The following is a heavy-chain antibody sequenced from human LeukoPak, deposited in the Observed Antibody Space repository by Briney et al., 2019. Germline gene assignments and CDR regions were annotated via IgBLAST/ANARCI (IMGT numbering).Heavy chain of an antibody. V-gene: IGHV4-39*01. CDR1: GGSMRTSSFY. Sequence: PSETLSLTCGVSGGSMRTSSFYWGWIRHPPGRGLEWIGSIYYTGTTDHNPSLKSRVTISVDTPESQFSLEVGSVTAADTAIYYCARQRNPEYTFEVAFDIWGQGTMVTVSS. CDR3: ARQRNPEYTFEVAFDI. J-gene: IGHJ3*02. D-gene: IGHD1-14*01. CDR2: IYYTGTT.